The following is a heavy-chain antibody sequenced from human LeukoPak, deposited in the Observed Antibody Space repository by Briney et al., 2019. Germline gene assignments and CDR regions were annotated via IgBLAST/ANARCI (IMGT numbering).Heavy chain of an antibody. CDR3: ARGNYDFWSGTTNYYFDY. J-gene: IGHJ4*02. V-gene: IGHV4-31*03. CDR1: GGSILSGGYY. D-gene: IGHD3-3*01. Sequence: PSQTLSLTCTVSGGSILSGGYYWNWIRQHPGKGLEWIGYIYYIGSTQYSGSTQYNPSLKSRVTISADTSKNQFSLKLTSVTAADTAVYYCARGNYDFWSGTTNYYFDYWGQGTLVTVSS. CDR2: IYYIGSTQYSGST.